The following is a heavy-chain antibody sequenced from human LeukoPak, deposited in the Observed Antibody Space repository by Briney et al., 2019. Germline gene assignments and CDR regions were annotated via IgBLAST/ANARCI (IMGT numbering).Heavy chain of an antibody. D-gene: IGHD5-18*01. J-gene: IGHJ4*02. CDR1: GGSISSSSYY. Sequence: SETLSLTCTVYGGSISSSSYYWRWIRQPPGKGREWIGTIYYSGSTYYNPSLRSPVTIYVATTKNQFSLKRSSVTAADTAVYYCGSRGYSYGNFDYWGEGTLVTVCS. CDR2: IYYSGST. CDR3: GSRGYSYGNFDY. V-gene: IGHV4-39*01.